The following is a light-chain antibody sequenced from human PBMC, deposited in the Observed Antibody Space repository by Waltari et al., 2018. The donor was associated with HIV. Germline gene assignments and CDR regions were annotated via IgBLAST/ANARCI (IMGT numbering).Light chain of an antibody. CDR1: YLVNHY. J-gene: IGLJ2*01. CDR2: QDM. Sequence: LTQPSSVSVFPGQTATPTCSVSYLVNHYLSWYQKKPGQAPLHVIYQDMKRPSGIPERFSGFNSGNTATLTIAGAQTLDEADYYCQTWYSSTVFFGGGTRLTVL. V-gene: IGLV3-1*01. CDR3: QTWYSSTVF.